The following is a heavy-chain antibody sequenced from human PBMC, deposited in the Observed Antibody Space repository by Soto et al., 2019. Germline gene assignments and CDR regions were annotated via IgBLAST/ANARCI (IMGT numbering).Heavy chain of an antibody. J-gene: IGHJ5*02. CDR1: GFTFSSYA. CDR3: ARVRPRYDYGSAGWFDP. CDR2: ISYDGSNK. V-gene: IGHV3-30-3*01. D-gene: IGHD4-17*01. Sequence: QVQLVESGGGVVQPGRSLRLSCAASGFTFSSYAMHWVRQAPGKGLEWVAVISYDGSNKYYADSVKGRFTISRDNSNNTLYLQMHSLRAEDTAVYYCARVRPRYDYGSAGWFDPWGQGTLVTVSS.